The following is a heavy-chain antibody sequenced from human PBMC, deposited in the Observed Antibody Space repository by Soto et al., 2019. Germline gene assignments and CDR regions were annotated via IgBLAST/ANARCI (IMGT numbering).Heavy chain of an antibody. D-gene: IGHD6-13*01. V-gene: IGHV4-39*01. CDR1: GGSISSSSYY. CDR2: IYYSGST. Sequence: PSETLSLTCTVSGGSISSSSYYWGWIRQPPGKRLEWIVSIYYSGSTYYNPSLKSRVTISVDTSKNQFSLKLSSVTAADTAVYYCASGRIYSSSWYGLSSDGEYYFDYWGQGTLVTVSS. CDR3: ASGRIYSSSWYGLSSDGEYYFDY. J-gene: IGHJ4*02.